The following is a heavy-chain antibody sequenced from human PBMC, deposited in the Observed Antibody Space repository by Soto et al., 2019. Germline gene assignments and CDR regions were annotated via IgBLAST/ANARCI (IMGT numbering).Heavy chain of an antibody. CDR1: GFTFSSYW. D-gene: IGHD2-2*02. J-gene: IGHJ3*02. V-gene: IGHV3-74*01. CDR2: INSDGSST. Sequence: GGSLRLSCAASGFTFSSYWMHWVRQAPGKGLVWVSRINSDGSSTSYADSVKGRFTISRDNAKNTLYLQMNSLRAEDTAVYYCARVASIVVVPAAILGDAFDIWGQGTMVTVSS. CDR3: ARVASIVVVPAAILGDAFDI.